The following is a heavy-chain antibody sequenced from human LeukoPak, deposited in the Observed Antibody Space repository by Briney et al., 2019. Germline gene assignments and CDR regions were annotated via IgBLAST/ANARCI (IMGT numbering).Heavy chain of an antibody. Sequence: GGSLRLSCAASGFTVSGSAMHWVRQASGKGLEWIGRSRSKANSYATAYAASVKGRFTISRDDSKNTAYLQMNSLKTEDTAVYYCTRPAWEDCGGNGDAFDIWGQGTMVTVSS. J-gene: IGHJ3*02. CDR1: GFTVSGSA. CDR3: TRPAWEDCGGNGDAFDI. D-gene: IGHD4-23*01. V-gene: IGHV3-73*01. CDR2: SRSKANSYAT.